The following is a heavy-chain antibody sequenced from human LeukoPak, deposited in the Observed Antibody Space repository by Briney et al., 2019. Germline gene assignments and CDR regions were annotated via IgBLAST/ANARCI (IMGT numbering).Heavy chain of an antibody. CDR1: GFTFSSYW. V-gene: IGHV3-74*01. D-gene: IGHD3-22*01. CDR3: ARERPDYYDSSGYYGMDV. Sequence: GGSLRLSCAASGFTFSSYWMHWVRQAPGKGLVWVSRINSDGSSTSYADSVKGRFTISRDNAKNTLYLQMNSLRAEDTAAYYCARERPDYYDSSGYYGMDVWGQGTTVTVSS. J-gene: IGHJ6*02. CDR2: INSDGSST.